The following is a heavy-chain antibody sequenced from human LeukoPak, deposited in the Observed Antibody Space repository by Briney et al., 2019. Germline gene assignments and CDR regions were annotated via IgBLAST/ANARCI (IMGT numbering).Heavy chain of an antibody. Sequence: GGSLRLSCAASGFAFRNYNMNWVRQAPGKGLEWVSHISNSGASIYYADSLRGRFTISRDNAKNSLYLQINSLRDEDTAVYYCARVGNEYTYGYTAFDIWGQGTMVFISS. CDR2: ISNSGASI. CDR1: GFAFRNYN. J-gene: IGHJ3*02. D-gene: IGHD5-18*01. V-gene: IGHV3-48*02. CDR3: ARVGNEYTYGYTAFDI.